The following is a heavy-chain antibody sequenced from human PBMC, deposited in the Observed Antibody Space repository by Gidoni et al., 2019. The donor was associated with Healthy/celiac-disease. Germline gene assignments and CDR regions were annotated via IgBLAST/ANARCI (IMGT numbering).Heavy chain of an antibody. CDR1: GYTFTGYY. Sequence: QVQLVQSGAEVKKPGASVKVSCKASGYTFTGYYMHWVRQAHGQGLEWMGWINPNSGGTNYAQKFQGWVTMTRDTSISTAYMELSRLRSDDTAVYYCARVTSPYSGSYGYWGQGTLVTVSS. CDR3: ARVTSPYSGSYGY. J-gene: IGHJ4*02. CDR2: INPNSGGT. D-gene: IGHD1-26*01. V-gene: IGHV1-2*04.